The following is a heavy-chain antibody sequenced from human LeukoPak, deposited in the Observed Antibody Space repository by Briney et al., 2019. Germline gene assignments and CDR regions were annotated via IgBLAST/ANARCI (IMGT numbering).Heavy chain of an antibody. D-gene: IGHD4-23*01. V-gene: IGHV1-2*02. Sequence: GASVKVSCKASGYTFTGYHMHWVRQAPGQGLEWMGWINPNSGGTTYAQKFQGRITMTRDTSITSAYMELSRLTSDDTAVYYCARDGGGFDYWGQGTLVTVSS. CDR3: ARDGGGFDY. J-gene: IGHJ4*02. CDR2: INPNSGGT. CDR1: GYTFTGYH.